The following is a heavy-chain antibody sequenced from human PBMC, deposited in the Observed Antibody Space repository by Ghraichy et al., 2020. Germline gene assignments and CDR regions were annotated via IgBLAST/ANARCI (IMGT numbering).Heavy chain of an antibody. D-gene: IGHD2-2*01. V-gene: IGHV3-64*02. CDR1: GFTFSDYA. CDR3: VRGHTNSRKFYQLDV. J-gene: IGHJ6*02. Sequence: ESLNISCAASGFTFSDYAMHWVRQAPGKGLESVAIICSNGRCSYYADSVKGRFTISRDNFKNMLYLQMDSLRLEDMAVYYCVRGHTNSRKFYQLDVWGQGTMVTVSS. CDR2: ICSNGRCS.